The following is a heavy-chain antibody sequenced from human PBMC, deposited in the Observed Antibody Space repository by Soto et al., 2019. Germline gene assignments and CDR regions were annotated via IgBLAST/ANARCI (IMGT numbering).Heavy chain of an antibody. CDR2: THRVGVT. D-gene: IGHD5-18*01. Sequence: GSMSLGCAEHILTLSSNYLSWDRQVARGGREWVSVTHRVGVTYFADSLKDGLPISRDNSKNTLYIQMSRLRAEHTAVYYCARAEVDTAMVFSRGMDVWGQGTTVTVSS. CDR1: ILTLSSNY. CDR3: ARAEVDTAMVFSRGMDV. J-gene: IGHJ6*02. V-gene: IGHV3-53*01.